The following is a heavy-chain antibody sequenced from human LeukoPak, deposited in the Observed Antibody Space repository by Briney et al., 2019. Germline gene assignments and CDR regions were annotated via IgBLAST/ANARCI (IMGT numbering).Heavy chain of an antibody. CDR3: ASLSSGSAFDM. Sequence: SETLSLTCTVSGGSISSSSYYWSWIRQPAGKGLEWIGRIYTSGSTNYNPSLKSRVTMSLDTSKNQFSLQLSSVTAADTAVYYCASLSSGSAFDMWGQGTMVTVSS. D-gene: IGHD3-22*01. CDR1: GGSISSSSYY. J-gene: IGHJ3*02. CDR2: IYTSGST. V-gene: IGHV4-61*02.